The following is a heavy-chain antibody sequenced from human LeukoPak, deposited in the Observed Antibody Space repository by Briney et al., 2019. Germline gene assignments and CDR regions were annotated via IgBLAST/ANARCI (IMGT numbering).Heavy chain of an antibody. CDR3: ARDSSIWYRGAFDY. Sequence: SETLSLTCTVSGGSISSYYWSWIRQPPGKGLEWIGYINFSETTKYNSSFKSRVTISVDKSKNQFSLKLSSVTAADTAVHYCARDSSIWYRGAFDYWGQGTLVTVSS. V-gene: IGHV4-59*12. D-gene: IGHD6-13*01. CDR2: INFSETT. CDR1: GGSISSYY. J-gene: IGHJ4*02.